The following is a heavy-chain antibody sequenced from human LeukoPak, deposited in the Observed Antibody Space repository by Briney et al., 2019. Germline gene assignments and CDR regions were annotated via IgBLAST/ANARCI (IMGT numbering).Heavy chain of an antibody. D-gene: IGHD3-16*02. Sequence: SETLSLTCTVSGGSISSDNYHWGWIRQPPGKGLGWIGSFDYSGSTYYSPSLKSRVTISVDTSKNQFSLNLNSVTAADTAVYYCARRWIQVSFFDYWGQGTLVTVSS. V-gene: IGHV4-39*01. J-gene: IGHJ4*02. CDR2: FDYSGST. CDR3: ARRWIQVSFFDY. CDR1: GGSISSDNYH.